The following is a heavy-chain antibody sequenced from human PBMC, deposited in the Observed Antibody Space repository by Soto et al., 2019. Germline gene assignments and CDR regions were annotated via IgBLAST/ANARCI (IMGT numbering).Heavy chain of an antibody. CDR3: TSDLDCSSTSGEVCGWFDP. CDR1: GFTFSNAW. CDR2: IKSKTDGGTT. Sequence: GGSLRLSCAASGFTFSNAWMSWVRQAPGKGLEWVGRIKSKTDGGTTDYAAPVKGRFTISRDDSKNTLYLQMNSLKTELRAVYYCTSDLDCSSTSGEVCGWFDPWGQGTLVTVSS. V-gene: IGHV3-15*01. D-gene: IGHD2-2*01. J-gene: IGHJ5*02.